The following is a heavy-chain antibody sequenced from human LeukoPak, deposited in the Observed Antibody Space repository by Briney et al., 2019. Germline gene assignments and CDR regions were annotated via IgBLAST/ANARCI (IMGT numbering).Heavy chain of an antibody. J-gene: IGHJ3*02. Sequence: GGSLRLSCAASGFTFSSYEMNWVRQAPGKGLEWVSYISSSGSTIYYADSVKGRFTISRDNAKNSLYLQMNSLRAEDTAVYYCAREWCSGGSCQSAFDIWGQGTMVTVPS. V-gene: IGHV3-48*03. CDR2: ISSSGSTI. CDR3: AREWCSGGSCQSAFDI. D-gene: IGHD2-15*01. CDR1: GFTFSSYE.